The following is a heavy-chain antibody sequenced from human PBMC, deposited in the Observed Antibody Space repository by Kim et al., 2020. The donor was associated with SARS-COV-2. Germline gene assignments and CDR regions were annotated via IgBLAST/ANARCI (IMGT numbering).Heavy chain of an antibody. V-gene: IGHV4-59*01. D-gene: IGHD3-22*01. CDR3: ARARSGYDSSGYEPQAFDI. J-gene: IGHJ3*02. Sequence: SRVTISVATSKNQFSLKLSSVTAADTAVYYCARARSGYDSSGYEPQAFDIWGQGTMVTVSS.